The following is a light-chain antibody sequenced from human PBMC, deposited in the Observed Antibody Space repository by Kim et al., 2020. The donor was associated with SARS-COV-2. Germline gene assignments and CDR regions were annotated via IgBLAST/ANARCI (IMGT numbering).Light chain of an antibody. CDR3: QQYQISPWT. Sequence: SPGERATLSCRASQTVRDTYFAWYQQKPGQAPRLLIYGTSSRATGIPDRFSGSGSGPDFTLAITRLEPEDFAVYYCQQYQISPWTFGQGTKVDIK. V-gene: IGKV3-20*01. CDR2: GTS. CDR1: QTVRDTY. J-gene: IGKJ1*01.